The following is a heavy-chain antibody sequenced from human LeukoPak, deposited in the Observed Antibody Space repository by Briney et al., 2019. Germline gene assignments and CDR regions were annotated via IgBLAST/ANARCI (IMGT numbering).Heavy chain of an antibody. V-gene: IGHV3-48*04. CDR2: ISGSGNAI. Sequence: GGSLRLSCAASGFTFSSYWMNWVRQAPGKGLDWVSYISGSGNAIYYADSVKGRFTVSRDNAKNSLYLQMNSLRAEDTAVYYCARDLYYDSGLGSYWGQGTLVTVSS. CDR3: ARDLYYDSGLGSY. CDR1: GFTFSSYW. D-gene: IGHD3-22*01. J-gene: IGHJ4*02.